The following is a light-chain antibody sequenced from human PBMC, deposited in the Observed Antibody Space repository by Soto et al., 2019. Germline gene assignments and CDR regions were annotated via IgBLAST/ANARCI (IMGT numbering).Light chain of an antibody. J-gene: IGKJ5*01. Sequence: VLTQSPATLSVSPGERATLSCRASQSVSNNLAWYQQKPGQAPRLVIYGASSRATGTPARFSGSGSGTEFTITISSLQSEAFAVYYCQQYNNWPPITFGQGTRLDIK. V-gene: IGKV3-15*01. CDR3: QQYNNWPPIT. CDR2: GAS. CDR1: QSVSNN.